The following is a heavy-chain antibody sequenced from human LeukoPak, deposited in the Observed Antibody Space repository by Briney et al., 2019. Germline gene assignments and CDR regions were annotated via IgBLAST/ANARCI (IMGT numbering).Heavy chain of an antibody. D-gene: IGHD3-22*01. V-gene: IGHV1-8*01. CDR1: GYTFTSYD. CDR3: ARGPYDSSGYRFDY. CDR2: MNPNSGNT. J-gene: IGHJ4*02. Sequence: ASVKVPCKASGYTFTSYDINWVRQATGQGLEWMGWMNPNSGNTGYAQKFQGRVTMTRHNSISTAYMELSSLRSEDTAVYYCARGPYDSSGYRFDYWGQGTLVTVSS.